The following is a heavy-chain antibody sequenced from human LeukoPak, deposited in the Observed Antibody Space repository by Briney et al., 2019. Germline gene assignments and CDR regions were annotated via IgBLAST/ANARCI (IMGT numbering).Heavy chain of an antibody. J-gene: IGHJ4*02. V-gene: IGHV3-53*01. D-gene: IGHD6-19*01. CDR1: GFTVSSNC. CDR2: IYSGGST. Sequence: AGGSLRLSCAASGFTVSSNCMSWVRQAPGKGLEWVSVIYSGGSTYYADSVKGRFTISRDNSKNTLYLQMNSLRAEDTAVYYCARVQPGYSSGWYFDYWGQGTLVTVSS. CDR3: ARVQPGYSSGWYFDY.